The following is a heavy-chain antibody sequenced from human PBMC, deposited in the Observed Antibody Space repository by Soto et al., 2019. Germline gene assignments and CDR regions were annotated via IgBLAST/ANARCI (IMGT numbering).Heavy chain of an antibody. CDR1: EFSVSSNY. V-gene: IGHV3-53*01. CDR3: ARGSYRAFDY. CDR2: IYSGGTA. J-gene: IGHJ4*02. Sequence: GGSLRLSXAASEFSVSSNYLSWVRQAPGKGLEWVSGIYSGGTAYYADSVKGRFTLSRDNSKNTVYLQMNSLRVEDTAVYYCARGSYRAFDYWGQGTLVTVSS. D-gene: IGHD4-4*01.